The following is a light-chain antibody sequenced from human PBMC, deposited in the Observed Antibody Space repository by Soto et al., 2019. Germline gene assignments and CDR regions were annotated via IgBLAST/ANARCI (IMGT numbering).Light chain of an antibody. V-gene: IGLV2-8*01. J-gene: IGLJ1*01. CDR2: EAT. CDR3: CTYEGANTF. Sequence: QSALTQPASASGSPGQSVTISCTGTSSDVGRYNFVSWYQQHPGKVPKFMIYEATNQPSGVPDPLSGYKSGNTSSLTVSELQAEDEADCYCCTYEGANTFFGAGTKVTVL. CDR1: SSDVGRYNF.